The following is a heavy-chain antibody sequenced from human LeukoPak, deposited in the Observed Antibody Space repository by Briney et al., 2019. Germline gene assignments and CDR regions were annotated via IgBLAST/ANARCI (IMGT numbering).Heavy chain of an antibody. CDR2: ISRNSGSI. J-gene: IGHJ4*02. Sequence: PGRSLRLSCAASGFTFDDYAMHWVRQAPGKGLEWVSGISRNSGSIGYADSVKGRFTISRDNAKNSLYPQMNSLRAEDMALYYCAKGYSSGWYRWDYFDYWGQGTLVTVSS. V-gene: IGHV3-9*03. D-gene: IGHD6-19*01. CDR1: GFTFDDYA. CDR3: AKGYSSGWYRWDYFDY.